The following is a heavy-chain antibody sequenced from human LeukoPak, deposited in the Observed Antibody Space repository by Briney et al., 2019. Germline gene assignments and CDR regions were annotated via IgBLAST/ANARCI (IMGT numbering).Heavy chain of an antibody. D-gene: IGHD5-18*01. Sequence: PSETLSLTCTVSGGSISSTSYYWGWIRQPPGKGLEWIGSIYYRGSTYYNPSLKSRVTLSVDTSKNQFSLKLRSVTAADTAVYYCARHLSGVTGYTYGRGIDYWGQGTLVTVSS. J-gene: IGHJ4*02. V-gene: IGHV4-39*01. CDR3: ARHLSGVTGYTYGRGIDY. CDR2: IYYRGST. CDR1: GGSISSTSYY.